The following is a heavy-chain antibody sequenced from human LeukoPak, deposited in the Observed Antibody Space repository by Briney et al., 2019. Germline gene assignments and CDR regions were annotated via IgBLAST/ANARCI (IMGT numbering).Heavy chain of an antibody. V-gene: IGHV3-15*04. J-gene: IGHJ3*02. CDR3: TTPFYSGSGSYYNAFDI. CDR2: IESKTDGGTT. CDR1: GFTFDNAW. Sequence: GGSLRLSCAASGFTFDNAWMSWVRQAPGKGLEWVGRIESKTDGGTTNYAAPVKGRFTISRDDSENTLYLQMNSLKTEDTAVYYCTTPFYSGSGSYYNAFDIRGQGTVVTVSS. D-gene: IGHD3-10*01.